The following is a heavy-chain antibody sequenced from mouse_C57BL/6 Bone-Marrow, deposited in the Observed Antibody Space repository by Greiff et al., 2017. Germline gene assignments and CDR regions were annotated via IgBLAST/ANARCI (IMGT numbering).Heavy chain of an antibody. D-gene: IGHD2-13*01. V-gene: IGHV14-2*01. CDR2: IDPEDGET. CDR3: ARSGGDWSYYFDY. J-gene: IGHJ2*01. Sequence: EVQLQHSGAELVKPGASVKLSCTASGFNIKDYYMHWVKQRTEQGLEWIGRIDPEDGETKYAPKFQGKATITADTSSKTASLQLSSLTSEDTAVDFWARSGGDWSYYFDYWGQGTTLTVSS. CDR1: GFNIKDYY.